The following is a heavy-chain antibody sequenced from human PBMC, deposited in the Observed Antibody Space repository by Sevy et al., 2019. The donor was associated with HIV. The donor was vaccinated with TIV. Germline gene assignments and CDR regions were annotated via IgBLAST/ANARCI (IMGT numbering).Heavy chain of an antibody. D-gene: IGHD2-15*01. CDR3: ATLLCSGGSGQRYYDYGMDV. CDR2: IYPGDSDT. V-gene: IGHV5-51*01. CDR1: GYSFTSYW. J-gene: IGHJ6*02. Sequence: GESLKISCKGSGYSFTSYWIGWVRQMPGKGLEWMGIIYPGDSDTRYSPSFQDQVTIPADKSISTAYLQWSSLKASDTTMYYYATLLCSGGSGQRYYDYGMDVWGQGTTVTVSS.